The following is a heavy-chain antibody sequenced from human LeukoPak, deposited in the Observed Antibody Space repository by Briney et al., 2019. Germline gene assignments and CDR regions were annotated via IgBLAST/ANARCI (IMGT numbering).Heavy chain of an antibody. J-gene: IGHJ3*02. V-gene: IGHV4-4*07. Sequence: PSETLSLSCTVSGGSMIDYYWSWIRQPAGKRLEWIGRIHTSGSTNYNPSLKSRVTMSVDTSNHQISLNLRSVTAADTAVYYCARDSSGRYYLDGFDIWGQGTMVTVSS. CDR3: ARDSSGRYYLDGFDI. CDR1: GGSMIDYY. D-gene: IGHD3-10*01. CDR2: IHTSGST.